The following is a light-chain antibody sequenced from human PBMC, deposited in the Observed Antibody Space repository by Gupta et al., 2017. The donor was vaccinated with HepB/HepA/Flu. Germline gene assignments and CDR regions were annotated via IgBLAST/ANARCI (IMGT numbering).Light chain of an antibody. J-gene: IGLJ2*01. V-gene: IGLV2-14*03. CDR1: SSDVGAYNY. CDR3: DSYTSSSTVV. Sequence: QSALTQPAYVSGSPGPSIASSRTGTSSDVGAYNYVSWYQQPPANAPKLIIYDVSKRTAGVSNRFSGSKAGNTASLIISGPQAEDEADYYFDSYTSSSTVVFGGGTKVTVL. CDR2: DVS.